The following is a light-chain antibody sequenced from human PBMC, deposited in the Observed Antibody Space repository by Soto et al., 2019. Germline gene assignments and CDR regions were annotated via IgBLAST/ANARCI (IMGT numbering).Light chain of an antibody. J-gene: IGKJ2*01. Sequence: EIVLTQAPGTLSVSPGEIATLSCRASQSGNSRYLVWYQQKPGQVPRLLIYGASSRATGIPDRFSGSGSGTDFTLTISRLEPEDFAVYYCQQYGRSPYTFGQGNKLEIK. V-gene: IGKV3-20*01. CDR1: QSGNSRY. CDR3: QQYGRSPYT. CDR2: GAS.